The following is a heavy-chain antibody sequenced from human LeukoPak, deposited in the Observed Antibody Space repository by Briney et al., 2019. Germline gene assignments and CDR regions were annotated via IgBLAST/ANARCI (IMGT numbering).Heavy chain of an antibody. V-gene: IGHV4-39*01. CDR3: ARHKPADFWSGYFDF. J-gene: IGHJ4*02. Sequence: SETLSLTCTVSGASISSGSHYWGWIRQPPGKGLEYIGSIYYSGNTYYNPSLKSRVTISVDTSKNQFSLKLSSVTAADTALYYCARHKPADFWSGYFDFWGQGTLVTVSS. D-gene: IGHD3-3*01. CDR2: IYYSGNT. CDR1: GASISSGSHY.